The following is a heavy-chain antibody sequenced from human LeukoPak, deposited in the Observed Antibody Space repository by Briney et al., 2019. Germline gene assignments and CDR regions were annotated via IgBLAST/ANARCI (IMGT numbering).Heavy chain of an antibody. Sequence: PGGSLRLSCAASGFTFSSYSMNWVRQAPGKGLEWVSYISSGSSTIYYADSVKGRFTIFRDNAKNSLYLQMNSLRAEDTAVYYCARDGNYYGSGSYFDYWGQGTLVTVSS. D-gene: IGHD3-10*01. CDR2: ISSGSSTI. CDR1: GFTFSSYS. V-gene: IGHV3-48*04. CDR3: ARDGNYYGSGSYFDY. J-gene: IGHJ4*02.